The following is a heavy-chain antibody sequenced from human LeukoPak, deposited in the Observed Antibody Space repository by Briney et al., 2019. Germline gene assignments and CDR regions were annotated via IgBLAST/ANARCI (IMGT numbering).Heavy chain of an antibody. CDR2: IIPIFGTA. CDR1: GGTFISYA. D-gene: IGHD1-20*01. J-gene: IGHJ6*02. Sequence: SVKVSFKASGGTFISYAISWVRQAPGQGLEWMGGIIPIFGTANYAQKFQGRVTITADESTSTAYMELSSLRSEDTAVYYCAGGWYNWNDGYYYYGMDVWGQGTTVTVSS. V-gene: IGHV1-69*13. CDR3: AGGWYNWNDGYYYYGMDV.